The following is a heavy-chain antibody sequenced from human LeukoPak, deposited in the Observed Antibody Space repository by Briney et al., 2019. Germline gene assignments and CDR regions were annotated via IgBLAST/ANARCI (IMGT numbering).Heavy chain of an antibody. J-gene: IGHJ5*02. CDR1: GGSISSGGYS. V-gene: IGHV4-30-2*01. CDR2: IYHSGST. D-gene: IGHD2-2*01. CDR3: ARDVSTSYNWFDP. Sequence: SETLSLTCAVSGGSISSGGYSWSWIRQPPGKGLEWIGYIYHSGSTYYNPSLKSRVTISVDRSKNQFSLELSSVTAADTAVYYCARDVSTSYNWFDPWGQGTLVTVSS.